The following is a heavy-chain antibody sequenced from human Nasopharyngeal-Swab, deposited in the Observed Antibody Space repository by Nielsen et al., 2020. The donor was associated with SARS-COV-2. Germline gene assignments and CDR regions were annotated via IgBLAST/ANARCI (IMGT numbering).Heavy chain of an antibody. CDR3: ARGTDDDYVWGSTFDY. CDR1: GFTFRSYA. D-gene: IGHD3-16*01. Sequence: GESLKISCAASGFTFRSYAMHWVRQAPGKGLEWVAVISYDGSNKYYADSVKGRFTISRDNSKNTLYLQMNSLRAEDTAVYYCARGTDDDYVWGSTFDYWGQGTLVTVSS. CDR2: ISYDGSNK. J-gene: IGHJ4*02. V-gene: IGHV3-30-3*01.